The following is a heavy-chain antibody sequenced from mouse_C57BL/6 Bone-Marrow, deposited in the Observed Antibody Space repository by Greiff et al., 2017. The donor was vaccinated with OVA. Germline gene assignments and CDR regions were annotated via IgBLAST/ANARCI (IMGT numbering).Heavy chain of an antibody. CDR2: IDPENGDT. J-gene: IGHJ1*03. CDR1: GFNFTDDY. V-gene: IGHV14-4*01. D-gene: IGHD1-1*01. Sequence: EVQLQQSGAELVRPGASVKLSCTASGFNFTDDYMHWVKQRPEQGLEWIGWIDPENGDTEYASKFKGKATITADTSSNTAYLQLSSLTSEDTAVYYCTSCHYCNSWYFDVWGTGTTVTVSS. CDR3: TSCHYCNSWYFDV.